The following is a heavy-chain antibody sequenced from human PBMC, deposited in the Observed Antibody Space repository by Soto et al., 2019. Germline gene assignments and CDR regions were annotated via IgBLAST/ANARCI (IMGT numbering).Heavy chain of an antibody. D-gene: IGHD4-4*01. CDR3: ARTTVVSGTPDFDY. Sequence: GVSLRLSCAASGFTFSNFPMHWVRQAPGKGLEWVAVISYGGINNYYADSVKGRFTISRDDSKNTVYLQMNGLRPEDTAVYFCARTTVVSGTPDFDYWGQGTLVTVSS. J-gene: IGHJ4*02. V-gene: IGHV3-30-3*01. CDR2: ISYGGINN. CDR1: GFTFSNFP.